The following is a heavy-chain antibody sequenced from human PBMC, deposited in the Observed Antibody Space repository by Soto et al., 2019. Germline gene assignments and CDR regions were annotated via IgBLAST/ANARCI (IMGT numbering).Heavy chain of an antibody. D-gene: IGHD3-16*01. V-gene: IGHV4-30-2*01. CDR1: GGSISSGGYS. CDR2: IYHSGST. CDR3: ARSDYVWGSYNY. Sequence: QLQLQESGSGLVKPSQTLSLTCAVSGGSISSGGYSWSWIRQPPGKGLEWIGYIYHSGSTYYNPSLKSRVPIPVDRSKNQFSLKLSSVTAADTAVYYCARSDYVWGSYNYWGQGTLVTVSS. J-gene: IGHJ4*02.